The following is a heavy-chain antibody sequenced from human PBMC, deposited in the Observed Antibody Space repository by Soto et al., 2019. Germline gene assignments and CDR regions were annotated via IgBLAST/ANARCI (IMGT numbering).Heavy chain of an antibody. CDR3: TTTDYDDSSGYYNLNV. D-gene: IGHD3-22*01. CDR2: IHHSGST. Sequence: KASETLSLTCAVSGDSISSNNWWSWVRQPPGKGLEWIGEIHHSGSTNYNPSLKSRVTISVDKSKNQFSLKLTSVTAADTAVYYCTTTDYDDSSGYYNLNVWGQGTTVTVS. CDR1: GDSISSNNW. J-gene: IGHJ6*02. V-gene: IGHV4-4*02.